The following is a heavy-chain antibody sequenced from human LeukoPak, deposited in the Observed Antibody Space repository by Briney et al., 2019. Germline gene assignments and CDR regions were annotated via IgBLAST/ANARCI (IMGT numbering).Heavy chain of an antibody. Sequence: PGGSLRLSCAASGFTVSSNYMSWVRQAPGKGLEWVSVIYSGGSTYYADSVKGRFTISGDKSKNTLYLQINSLRAEDTAVYYCARDSPLDRHFDYWGQGTLVTVSS. V-gene: IGHV3-53*01. J-gene: IGHJ4*02. CDR1: GFTVSSNY. CDR2: IYSGGST. D-gene: IGHD1-1*01. CDR3: ARDSPLDRHFDY.